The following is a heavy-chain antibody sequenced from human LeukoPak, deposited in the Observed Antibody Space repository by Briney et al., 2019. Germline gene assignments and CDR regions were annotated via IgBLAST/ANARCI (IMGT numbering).Heavy chain of an antibody. V-gene: IGHV1-2*02. CDR2: TNLNSGGT. Sequence: ASVTVSFTASAYAFTVYYKHWERQAPAPGLERKGGTNLNSGGTNYEQKFQGRVTMTRATSISTAYMELRRLRPDDTAVAYCSIVDCRGGSCYSRWFDHWGQGTLVTVSS. J-gene: IGHJ5*02. CDR1: AYAFTVYY. D-gene: IGHD2-15*01. CDR3: SIVDCRGGSCYSRWFDH.